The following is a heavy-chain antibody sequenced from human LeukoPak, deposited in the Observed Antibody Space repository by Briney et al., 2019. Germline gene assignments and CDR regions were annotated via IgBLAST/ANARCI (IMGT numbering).Heavy chain of an antibody. CDR1: GGSISGYH. V-gene: IGHV4-59*08. CDR3: ARLTTSGYSNS. Sequence: SETLSLTCTVSGGSISGYHWSWIRQPPGKGLEWIGYVYYTGSTKYNPSLKSRLTISVDTSKNEFSLNLTSVTAADTAVYYCARLTTSGYSNSWGRGTLVSVSS. CDR2: VYYTGST. D-gene: IGHD3-9*01. J-gene: IGHJ4*02.